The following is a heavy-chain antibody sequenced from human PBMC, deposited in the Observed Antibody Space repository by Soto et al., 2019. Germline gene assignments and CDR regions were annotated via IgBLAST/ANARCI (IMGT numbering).Heavy chain of an antibody. Sequence: QVQLQESGPGLVKPSGTLSLTCAVSGGSISSSNWWGWVRQPPGKGLEWIGEIYHSGSTNYNPSLKSRVTISVDKSKNQSSLKLSSVTAADTAVYYCARAPYYDSSGYYLDYWGQGTLVTVSS. CDR3: ARAPYYDSSGYYLDY. CDR2: IYHSGST. J-gene: IGHJ4*02. CDR1: GGSISSSNW. D-gene: IGHD3-22*01. V-gene: IGHV4-4*02.